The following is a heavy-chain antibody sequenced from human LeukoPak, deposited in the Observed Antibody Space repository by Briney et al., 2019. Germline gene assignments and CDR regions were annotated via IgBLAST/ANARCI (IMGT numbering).Heavy chain of an antibody. J-gene: IGHJ5*02. CDR1: GGTFSSYA. V-gene: IGHV1-69*05. D-gene: IGHD3-10*01. Sequence: SVKVSCKASGGTFSSYAISWVRQAPGQGLEWMGRIIPIFGTANYAQKFQGRVTITTDESTSTAYMELSSLRSEETAVYYCARGPMVRGVIIDNWFDPMGQGTLVTVSS. CDR3: ARGPMVRGVIIDNWFDP. CDR2: IIPIFGTA.